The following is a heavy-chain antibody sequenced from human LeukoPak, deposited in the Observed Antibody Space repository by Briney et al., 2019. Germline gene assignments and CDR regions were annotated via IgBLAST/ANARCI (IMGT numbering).Heavy chain of an antibody. CDR3: ARGGYYYDSSGQY. J-gene: IGHJ4*02. D-gene: IGHD3-22*01. CDR1: GFTFSNFW. CDR2: INSDGSST. Sequence: GGSLRLSCAASGFTFSNFWMHRVRQAPGKGLVWVSRINSDGSSTSYADSVKGRFTISRDNAKNTLYLQMNSLRAEDTAVCYCARGGYYYDSSGQYWGQGTLVTVSS. V-gene: IGHV3-74*01.